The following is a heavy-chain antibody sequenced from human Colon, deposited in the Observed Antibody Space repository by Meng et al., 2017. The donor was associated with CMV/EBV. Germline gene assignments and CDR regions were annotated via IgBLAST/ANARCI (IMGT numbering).Heavy chain of an antibody. Sequence: GESLKISCVASGFTFSTYWMHWVRQGPGKGLVWVSRINGDGSSTSYADSVKGRFTISRDNAKNTLFLQMNSLRTEDTAVYYCALRLRNSDGMDVWGQGTTVTVSS. D-gene: IGHD3-16*01. CDR2: INGDGSST. CDR3: ALRLRNSDGMDV. V-gene: IGHV3-74*01. CDR1: GFTFSTYW. J-gene: IGHJ6*02.